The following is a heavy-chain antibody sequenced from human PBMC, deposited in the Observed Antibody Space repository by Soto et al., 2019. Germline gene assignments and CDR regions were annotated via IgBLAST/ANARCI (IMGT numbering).Heavy chain of an antibody. CDR2: ISGSGGST. D-gene: IGHD2-2*01. J-gene: IGHJ4*02. CDR3: AKDRSVVVPAALFDY. V-gene: IGHV3-23*01. Sequence: GWSLRLSCAASGFTFSSYAMSWVRQAPGKGLEWVSAISGSGGSTYYADSVKGRFTISRANSKNTLYLQMNSLRAEDTAVYYCAKDRSVVVPAALFDYWGQGTLVTVSS. CDR1: GFTFSSYA.